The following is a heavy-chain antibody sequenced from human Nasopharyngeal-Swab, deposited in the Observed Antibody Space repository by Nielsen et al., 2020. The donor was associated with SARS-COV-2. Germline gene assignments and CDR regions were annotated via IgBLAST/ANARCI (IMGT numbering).Heavy chain of an antibody. D-gene: IGHD6-25*01. V-gene: IGHV4-59*01. J-gene: IGHJ5*02. CDR3: ARVSGIFNWFDP. Sequence: RQAPGKGLEWIGYIYYSGSTNYNPSLKSRVTISVDTSKNQFSLKLSSVTAADTAVYYCARVSGIFNWFDPSGQGTLVTVS. CDR2: IYYSGST.